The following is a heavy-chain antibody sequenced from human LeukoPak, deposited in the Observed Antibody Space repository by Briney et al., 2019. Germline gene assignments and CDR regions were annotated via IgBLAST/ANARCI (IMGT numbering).Heavy chain of an antibody. V-gene: IGHV3-30*18. CDR3: AKAARGNALYYYYYGMDV. Sequence: PGRSLRLSCAASGFTFSSYGMHWVRQAPGKGLEWVAVISYDGSNKYYADSVKGRFTISRDNSKNTLYLQMNSLRAEDTAVYYCAKAARGNALYYYYYGMDVWGQGTTVTVSS. J-gene: IGHJ6*02. CDR2: ISYDGSNK. D-gene: IGHD1-1*01. CDR1: GFTFSSYG.